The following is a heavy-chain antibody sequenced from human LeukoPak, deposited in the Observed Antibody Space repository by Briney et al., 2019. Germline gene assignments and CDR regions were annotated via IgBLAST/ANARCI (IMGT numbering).Heavy chain of an antibody. CDR1: GGTFSSYA. CDR2: IIPILGIA. D-gene: IGHD3-10*01. CDR3: ARDNYYGSGRYYYYYGMDV. V-gene: IGHV1-69*04. Sequence: SVKVSCKASGGTFSSYAISWVRRAPGQGLEWMGRIIPILGIANYAQKFQGRVTITADKSTSTAYMELSSLRSEDTAVYYCARDNYYGSGRYYYYYGMDVWGQGTTATVSS. J-gene: IGHJ6*02.